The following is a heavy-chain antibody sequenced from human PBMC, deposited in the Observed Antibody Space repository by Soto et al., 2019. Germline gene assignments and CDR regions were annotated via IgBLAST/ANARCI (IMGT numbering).Heavy chain of an antibody. CDR2: IYPGDSDT. D-gene: IGHD4-17*01. V-gene: IGHV5-51*01. J-gene: IGHJ6*02. Sequence: PGESLKISCKGSGYSFTSYWIGWLRQMPGKGLEWMGIIYPGDSDTRYSPSFQGQVTISADKSISTAYLQWSSLKASDTAMYYCARLGGDYYYYYGMDVWGQGTTVTVSS. CDR3: ARLGGDYYYYYGMDV. CDR1: GYSFTSYW.